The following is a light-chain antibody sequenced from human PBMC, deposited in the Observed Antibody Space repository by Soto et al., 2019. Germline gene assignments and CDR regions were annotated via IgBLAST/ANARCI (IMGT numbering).Light chain of an antibody. Sequence: QSALTQPASVSGSPGQSITISCTGTSSDVGGYDYVSWYQQHTGKAPKLMIYNVRNRPSGVSNRFSGSKSGDTASLTISGLQAEDEADYYCSSYPSSNTVVFGGGTKLTVL. CDR3: SSYPSSNTVV. CDR2: NVR. CDR1: SSDVGGYDY. V-gene: IGLV2-14*01. J-gene: IGLJ2*01.